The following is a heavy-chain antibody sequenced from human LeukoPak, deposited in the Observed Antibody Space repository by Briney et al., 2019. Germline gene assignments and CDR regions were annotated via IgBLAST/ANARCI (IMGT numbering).Heavy chain of an antibody. V-gene: IGHV1-2*02. J-gene: IGHJ5*02. CDR2: INSNSGGT. CDR3: ARVETVAADRVGRFDP. D-gene: IGHD6-13*01. Sequence: ASVNVSCKASGYTFTDYYMHWVRQAPGQGLEWMGWINSNSGGTKYAQRFQGRVTMTRDTSISTAYMELSRLRSDDTAVYFCARVETVAADRVGRFDPWGQGSLVTVSS. CDR1: GYTFTDYY.